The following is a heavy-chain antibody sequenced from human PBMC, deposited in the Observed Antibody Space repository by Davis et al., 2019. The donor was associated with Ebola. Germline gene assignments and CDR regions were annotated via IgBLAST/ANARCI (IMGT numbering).Heavy chain of an antibody. CDR2: ISSSGNTI. D-gene: IGHD5-24*01. CDR3: ARDAEDGSGNWFFDF. Sequence: GGSLRLSCAASGFTFSSYEMNWVRQAPGKGLEWVSYISSSGNTIYYADSVRGRFTVSRDNAKYSLFLQLNSLRDEDTAQYYCARDAEDGSGNWFFDFRGRGALVTVSS. CDR1: GFTFSSYE. V-gene: IGHV3-48*03. J-gene: IGHJ2*01.